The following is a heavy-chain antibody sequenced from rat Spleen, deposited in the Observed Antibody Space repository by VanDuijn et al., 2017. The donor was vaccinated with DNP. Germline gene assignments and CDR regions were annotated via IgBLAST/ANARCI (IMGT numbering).Heavy chain of an antibody. J-gene: IGHJ2*01. Sequence: EVQLVESGGGLVQPGGSLKFSCAASGFTFSDYAMAWVRQDPKKGLEWVATITYDGGSTYYRDSVKGRFTISRDNVQNTLHLQMSKLGSEDTAIYYCVREAFGVDYWGQGVMVTVSS. V-gene: IGHV5-17*01. CDR2: ITYDGGST. D-gene: IGHD4-3*01. CDR3: VREAFGVDY. CDR1: GFTFSDYA.